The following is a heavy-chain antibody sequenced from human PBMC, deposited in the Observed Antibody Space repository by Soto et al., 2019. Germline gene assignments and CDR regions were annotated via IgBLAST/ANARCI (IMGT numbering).Heavy chain of an antibody. CDR2: IYHVGRT. CDR1: GGSISSYY. V-gene: IGHV4-59*01. CDR3: ARDSRGTVYSSSLYYGMDV. D-gene: IGHD6-6*01. Sequence: PSETLPLPGTASGGSISSYYWSWIWHPPVKGLALLGSIYHVGRTNSNPSLNSRVTISVDASKNESSLELSSLTAADTAVYHCARDSRGTVYSSSLYYGMDVWGRGTT. J-gene: IGHJ6*04.